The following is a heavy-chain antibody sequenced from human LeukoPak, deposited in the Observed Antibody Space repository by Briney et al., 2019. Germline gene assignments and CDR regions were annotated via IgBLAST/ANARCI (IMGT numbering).Heavy chain of an antibody. CDR3: AREGARIAARRASGFDP. J-gene: IGHJ5*02. CDR1: GYTFTGYY. V-gene: IGHV1-2*06. D-gene: IGHD6-6*01. CDR2: INPNSGGT. Sequence: AXXKVSCKASGYTFTGYYMHWVRQAPGQGLEWMGRINPNSGGTNYAQKFQGRVTMTRDTSISTAYMELSRLRSDDTAVYYCAREGARIAARRASGFDPWGQGTLVTVSS.